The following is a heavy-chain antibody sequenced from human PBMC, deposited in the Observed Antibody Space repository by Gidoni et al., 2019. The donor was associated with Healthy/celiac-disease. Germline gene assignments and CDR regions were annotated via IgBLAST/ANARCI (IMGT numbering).Heavy chain of an antibody. Sequence: QVQLVQSGAEVKKPGSSVKVSCKASGGPFSSYAISWVRQAPGQGLEWMGGIIPIFGTANYAQKFQGRVTITADESTSTAYMELSSLRSEDTAVYYCASEDGRFGELLYYYYYYYMDVWGKGTTVTVSS. V-gene: IGHV1-69*01. CDR3: ASEDGRFGELLYYYYYYYMDV. CDR2: IIPIFGTA. D-gene: IGHD3-10*01. J-gene: IGHJ6*03. CDR1: GGPFSSYA.